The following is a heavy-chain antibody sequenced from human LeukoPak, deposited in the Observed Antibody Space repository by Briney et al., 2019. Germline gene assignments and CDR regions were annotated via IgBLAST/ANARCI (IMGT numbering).Heavy chain of an antibody. Sequence: TGGSLRLSCAASGFTVTDYYMTWIRQAPGKGLVWVSYISSSGNTIYYGDFVKGRFTISRDNAKNSLVLQMNSLRAEDTAVYYCAREIGNYSYGTFDIGGQGTIVTVSS. D-gene: IGHD3-10*01. CDR2: ISSSGNTI. CDR1: GFTVTDYY. J-gene: IGHJ3*02. CDR3: AREIGNYSYGTFDI. V-gene: IGHV3-11*01.